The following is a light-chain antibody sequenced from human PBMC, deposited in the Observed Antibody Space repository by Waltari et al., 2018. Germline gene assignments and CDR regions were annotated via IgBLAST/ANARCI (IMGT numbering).Light chain of an antibody. V-gene: IGKV3-20*01. J-gene: IGKJ1*01. CDR2: AAS. CDR1: QTVSRA. Sequence: EIVLTQYPGTLSLSPGERATLSCRASQTVSRALAWYQQKPDQAPRLLIYAASSRATGIPDRFSGGGSGTDFSLTISRLEPEDFAVYYCQHYVTSPATFGQGTKVAF. CDR3: QHYVTSPAT.